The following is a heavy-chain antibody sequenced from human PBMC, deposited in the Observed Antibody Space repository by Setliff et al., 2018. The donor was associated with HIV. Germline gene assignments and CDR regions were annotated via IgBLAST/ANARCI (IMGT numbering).Heavy chain of an antibody. V-gene: IGHV3-33*01. CDR3: ARDPPGSGFHLDY. J-gene: IGHJ4*02. CDR2: IWADEITK. D-gene: IGHD5-12*01. Sequence: PGGSLRLSCATSGFTFSPYAIHWVRQAPGMGLEWVAMIWADEITKFYADSVKGRSTISRDNSKNTMYLQMNTLRVEDTAVYYCARDPPGSGFHLDYWGQGTPVTVSS. CDR1: GFTFSPYA.